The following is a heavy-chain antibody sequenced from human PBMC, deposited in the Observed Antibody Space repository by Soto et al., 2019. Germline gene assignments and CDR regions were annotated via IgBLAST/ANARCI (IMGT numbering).Heavy chain of an antibody. CDR3: AREPSNWNYCFDY. Sequence: GGSLRLSCAASGFTFSDYYMSWIRQAPGKGLEWVSYISSSGTTIFYADSLRGRLTISRDNAKKSLYLQMNSLRGEDTAVYYCAREPSNWNYCFDYWGQGTLVTAPQ. J-gene: IGHJ4*02. CDR1: GFTFSDYY. D-gene: IGHD1-7*01. CDR2: ISSSGTTI. V-gene: IGHV3-11*01.